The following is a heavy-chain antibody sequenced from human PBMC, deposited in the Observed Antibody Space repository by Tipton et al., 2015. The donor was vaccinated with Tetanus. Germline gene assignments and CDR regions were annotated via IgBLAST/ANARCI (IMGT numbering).Heavy chain of an antibody. V-gene: IGHV3-23*02. Sequence: SLRLSCAGSGFTFGIYAMSWVRQAPGKGLEWVSAISGGGDRTFYEDSVKGRFTISRDNSEKTLSLQMNSLRAEDTAIYYCAKDLGDVFQCAFDVWGPGTTVTVPS. CDR3: AKDLGDVFQCAFDV. D-gene: IGHD3-16*01. CDR1: GFTFGIYA. CDR2: ISGGGDRT. J-gene: IGHJ3*01.